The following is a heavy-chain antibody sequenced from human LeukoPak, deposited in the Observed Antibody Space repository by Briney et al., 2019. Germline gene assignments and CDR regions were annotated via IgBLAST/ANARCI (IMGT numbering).Heavy chain of an antibody. V-gene: IGHV1-2*02. CDR3: ARNYYDSSGAIDY. CDR2: INPNSGGT. D-gene: IGHD3-22*01. CDR1: GFTFSSYG. J-gene: IGHJ4*02. Sequence: GGSLRLSCAASGFTFSSYGMHWVRQAPGQGLEWMGWINPNSGGTNYAQKFQGRVTMTRDTSISTAYIELSRLRSDDTAVYYCARNYYDSSGAIDYWGQGTLVTVSS.